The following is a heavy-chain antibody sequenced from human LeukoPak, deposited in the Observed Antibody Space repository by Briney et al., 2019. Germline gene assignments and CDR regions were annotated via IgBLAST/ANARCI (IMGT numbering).Heavy chain of an antibody. Sequence: ASVKVSFQASGYTFTGYYMHWVRQAPGQGLEWVGWINPNSGGSNYVQKFQGRVTMTKDTSISTAYMEVSRLRYDDTAVCLFARGNTIAAKYYFDYWGQGTLVTVSS. CDR3: ARGNTIAAKYYFDY. V-gene: IGHV1-2*02. CDR1: GYTFTGYY. D-gene: IGHD6-13*01. J-gene: IGHJ4*02. CDR2: INPNSGGS.